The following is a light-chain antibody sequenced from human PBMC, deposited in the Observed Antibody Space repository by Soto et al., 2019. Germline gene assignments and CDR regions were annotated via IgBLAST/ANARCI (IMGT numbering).Light chain of an antibody. CDR2: TAS. CDR3: LHHFSYPLT. J-gene: IGKJ4*01. CDR1: QGISSH. Sequence: AIRMTQSPSSFSASTGDRVTITCRASQGISSHLAWYQVKPGKAPRLLIYTASYLESGVPSRFSGSGSGTDFTVTISSHQPEDHLVYYYLHHFSYPLTFGGGTKVEIQ. V-gene: IGKV1-8*01.